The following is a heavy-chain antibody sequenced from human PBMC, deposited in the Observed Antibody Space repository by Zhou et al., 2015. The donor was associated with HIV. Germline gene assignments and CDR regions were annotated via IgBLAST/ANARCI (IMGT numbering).Heavy chain of an antibody. CDR3: ARVITIFGVGYYGMDV. CDR1: GFTFSSYG. CDR2: IWYDGSNK. Sequence: VESGGGVVQPGRSLRLSCAASGFTFSSYGMHWVRQAPGKGLEWVAVIWYDGSNKYYADSVKGRFTISRDNSKNTLYLQMNSLRAEDTAVYYCARVITIFGVGYYGMDVWGQGTTVTVSS. V-gene: IGHV3-33*01. D-gene: IGHD3-3*01. J-gene: IGHJ6*02.